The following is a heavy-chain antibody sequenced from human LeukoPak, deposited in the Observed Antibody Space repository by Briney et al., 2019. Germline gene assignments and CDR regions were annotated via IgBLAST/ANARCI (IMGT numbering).Heavy chain of an antibody. D-gene: IGHD6-13*01. V-gene: IGHV4-34*01. Sequence: PSETLSLTCAVYGGSFSGYYWSWIRQPPGKGLEWIGEINHSGSTNYNPSLKSRVTISVDTSKNQFSLKLSSVTAADTAVYYCARGAWDSSPLDYYYYMDVWGKGTTVTVSS. CDR1: GGSFSGYY. J-gene: IGHJ6*03. CDR2: INHSGST. CDR3: ARGAWDSSPLDYYYYMDV.